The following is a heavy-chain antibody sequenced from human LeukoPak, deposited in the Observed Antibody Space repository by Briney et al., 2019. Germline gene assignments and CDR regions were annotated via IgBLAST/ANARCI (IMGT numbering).Heavy chain of an antibody. CDR1: GFTFSSYW. Sequence: GGSLRLSCAASGFTFSSYWMHWVRQAPGKGLVWVSRINSDGSTTDYAGSVKGRFTISRDNAKNTLYLQMNSLRVEDTAVYYCARGSLYYYDSSGPDYWGQGTLVTVSS. CDR2: INSDGSTT. J-gene: IGHJ4*02. D-gene: IGHD3-22*01. V-gene: IGHV3-74*01. CDR3: ARGSLYYYDSSGPDY.